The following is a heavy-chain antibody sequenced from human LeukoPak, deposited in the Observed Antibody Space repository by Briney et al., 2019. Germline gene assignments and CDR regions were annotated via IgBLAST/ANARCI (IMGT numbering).Heavy chain of an antibody. CDR1: GFTFSSYW. CDR2: INSDRSST. V-gene: IGHV3-74*01. CDR3: ARESGWNDFWSGYYGWFDP. Sequence: QPGGSLRLSCAASGFTFSSYWMHWVRQAPGKGLVWVSRINSDRSSTSYADSVKGRFTISRDNAKNTLYLQMNSLRAEDTAVYYCARESGWNDFWSGYYGWFDPWGQGTLVTVSS. J-gene: IGHJ5*02. D-gene: IGHD3-3*01.